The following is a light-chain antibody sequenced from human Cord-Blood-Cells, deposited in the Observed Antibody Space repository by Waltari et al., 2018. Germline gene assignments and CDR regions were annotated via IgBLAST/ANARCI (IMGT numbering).Light chain of an antibody. CDR1: QSVGSN. J-gene: IGKJ1*01. CDR3: QQYNNWPPWT. Sequence: PATLSVSPGERATLSCRARQSVGSNLAWYQQKPGQAPRLIIYGASTRATGIPARFSGSGSGTEFTLTISSLQSEDFAVYYCQQYNNWPPWTFGQGTKVEIK. V-gene: IGKV3-15*01. CDR2: GAS.